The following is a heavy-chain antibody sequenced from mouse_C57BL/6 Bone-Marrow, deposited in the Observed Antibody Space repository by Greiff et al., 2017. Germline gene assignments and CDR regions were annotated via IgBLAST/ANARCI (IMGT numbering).Heavy chain of an antibody. CDR3: ARTGTLFAY. CDR1: GYTFTSYW. D-gene: IGHD4-1*01. V-gene: IGHV1-50*01. Sequence: QVQLQQPGAELVKPGASVKLSCKASGYTFTSYWMQWVKQRPGQGLEWIGEIDPSDSYTNYNQKFKGKATLTVDTSSSTAYMQRSSLTSEDSAVYYCARTGTLFAYWGQGTLVTVSA. J-gene: IGHJ3*01. CDR2: IDPSDSYT.